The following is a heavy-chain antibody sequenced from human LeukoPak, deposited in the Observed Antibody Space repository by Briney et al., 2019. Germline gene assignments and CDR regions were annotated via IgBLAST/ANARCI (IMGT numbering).Heavy chain of an antibody. D-gene: IGHD1-26*01. CDR3: ARVVSPIVGATTGEFDY. V-gene: IGHV1-18*01. CDR2: INTYNGNT. Sequence: EASVKVSCKTSGYTFTNYGITWVRQAPGQGLEWMGWINTYNGNTNYAQKLQGRVTMTTDTSTSTAYMELRSLRSDDTAVYYCARVVSPIVGATTGEFDYWGQGTLVTVSS. CDR1: GYTFTNYG. J-gene: IGHJ4*02.